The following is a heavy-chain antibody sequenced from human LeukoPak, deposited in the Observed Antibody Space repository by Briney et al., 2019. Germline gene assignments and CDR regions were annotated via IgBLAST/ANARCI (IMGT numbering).Heavy chain of an antibody. Sequence: GGSLRLSCAASGFTFRIYGMNWVRQAPGKGLEWVSGISPGGEIPYYADSVKGRFTISRDNSKNTLYLEMNSLRAEDTAVYYCAKSGLNRFDSWGQGTLVTVSS. V-gene: IGHV3-23*01. CDR3: AKSGLNRFDS. CDR1: GFTFRIYG. J-gene: IGHJ4*02. D-gene: IGHD2-15*01. CDR2: ISPGGEIP.